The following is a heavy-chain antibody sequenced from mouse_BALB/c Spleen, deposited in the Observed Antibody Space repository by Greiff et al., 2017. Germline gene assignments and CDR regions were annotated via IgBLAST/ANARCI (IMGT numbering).Heavy chain of an antibody. Sequence: VQLQQSGAELVRPGALVKLSCKASGFNIKDYYMHWVKQRPEQGLEWIGWIDPENGNTIYDPKFQGKASITADTSSNTAYLQLSSLTSEDTAVYYCARTGYDYDSAWFAYWGQGTLVTVSA. CDR3: ARTGYDYDSAWFAY. CDR2: IDPENGNT. CDR1: GFNIKDYY. V-gene: IGHV14-1*02. D-gene: IGHD2-4*01. J-gene: IGHJ3*01.